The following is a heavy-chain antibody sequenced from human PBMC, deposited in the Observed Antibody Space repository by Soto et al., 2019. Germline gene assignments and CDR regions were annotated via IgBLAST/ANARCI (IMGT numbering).Heavy chain of an antibody. CDR2: VIPIFGTT. J-gene: IGHJ6*02. Sequence: QIQLVQSGAEVKKPGSSVKVSCKASAGTFSSYAISWVRQAPGQGLEWMGRVIPIFGTTNYAQKFQGRVTITADESTRTAYMELSSLRSEDTAVYYCARAVVQCLEGYNYYYYGMDVWGQGTTVTVSS. CDR3: ARAVVQCLEGYNYYYYGMDV. V-gene: IGHV1-69*15. CDR1: AGTFSSYA. D-gene: IGHD3-3*01.